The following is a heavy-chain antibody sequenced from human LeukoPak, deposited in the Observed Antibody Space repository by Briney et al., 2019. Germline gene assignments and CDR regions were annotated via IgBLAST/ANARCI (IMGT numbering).Heavy chain of an antibody. CDR2: INPSGGST. D-gene: IGHD5-18*01. Sequence: ASVKVSCKASGGTFSSYAINWVRQAPGQGLEWMGIINPSGGSTSYAQKFQGRVTMTRDTSTSTVYMELSSLRSEDTAVYYCGRVQTVDTAMVDYWGQGTLVTVSS. V-gene: IGHV1-46*03. J-gene: IGHJ4*02. CDR3: GRVQTVDTAMVDY. CDR1: GGTFSSYA.